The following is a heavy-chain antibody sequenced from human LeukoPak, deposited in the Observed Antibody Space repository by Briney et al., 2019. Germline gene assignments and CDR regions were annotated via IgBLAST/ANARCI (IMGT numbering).Heavy chain of an antibody. V-gene: IGHV3-21*01. CDR1: GFTFSSYS. CDR2: ISGSSYI. CDR3: ARDHVYYYGMDV. J-gene: IGHJ6*04. Sequence: GGSLRLSCAASGFTFSSYSMNWVRQAPGKGLGWVSSISGSSYIYYADSVKGRFTISRDNAKNSLYLQMNSLRAEDTAVYYCARDHVYYYGMDVWGKGTTVTVSS.